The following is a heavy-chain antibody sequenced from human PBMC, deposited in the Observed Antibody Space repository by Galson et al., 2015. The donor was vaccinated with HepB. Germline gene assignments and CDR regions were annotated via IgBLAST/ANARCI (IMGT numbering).Heavy chain of an antibody. J-gene: IGHJ4*02. CDR3: ARADYGDYLSI. CDR1: GFNIGINY. D-gene: IGHD4-17*01. CDR2: IYTGDSR. V-gene: IGHV3-53*05. Sequence: SLRLSCAVSGFNIGINYMTWVRQAPGKGLEWVSIIYTGDSRYYRDSVKGRFTISRDNSKNTLYLQMNSLKSEDTAVYYCARADYGDYLSIWGQGTLVSVSS.